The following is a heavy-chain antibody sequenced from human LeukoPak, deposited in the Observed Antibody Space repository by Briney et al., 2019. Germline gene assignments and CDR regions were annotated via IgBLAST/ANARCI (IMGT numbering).Heavy chain of an antibody. CDR3: AGQKVLYYYDSSGYSTLDAFDI. V-gene: IGHV4-31*03. CDR1: GGSISSGGYY. Sequence: PSETLSLTCTVSGGSISSGGYYWSWIRQHPGKGLEWIGYIYYSGSTYYNPSLKSRVTISVDTSKNQFSLKLSSVTAADTAVYYCAGQKVLYYYDSSGYSTLDAFDIWGQGTMVTVSS. CDR2: IYYSGST. D-gene: IGHD3-22*01. J-gene: IGHJ3*02.